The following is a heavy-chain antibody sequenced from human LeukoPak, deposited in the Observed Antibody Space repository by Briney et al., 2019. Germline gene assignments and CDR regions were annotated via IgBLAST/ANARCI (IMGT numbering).Heavy chain of an antibody. CDR2: IYHSGST. J-gene: IGHJ4*02. CDR1: GYSTSSGCY. Sequence: SETLSLTCTVSGYSTSSGCYWGWIRQPPGKGLEWIGSIYHSGSTYYNPSLKSRVTISVDTSKNQFSLNLSSVTAADTAVYYCARTVVPAAIGGGYYFDYWGQGTLVTVSS. D-gene: IGHD2-2*01. V-gene: IGHV4-38-2*02. CDR3: ARTVVPAAIGGGYYFDY.